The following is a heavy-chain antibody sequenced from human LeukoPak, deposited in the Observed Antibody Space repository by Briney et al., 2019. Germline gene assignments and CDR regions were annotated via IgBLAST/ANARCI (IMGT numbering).Heavy chain of an antibody. CDR1: GFTFSDYA. D-gene: IGHD5-24*01. CDR2: IKQDGSKK. Sequence: PGGSLRLSCAASGFTFSDYAMNWVRQAPGKGLEWVANIKQDGSKKSYVDSVKGRFTISRDNAKNSLYLQMNSLRAEDTAIYYCTRVGYIDEGIDYWGPGNPGHRLL. J-gene: IGHJ4*02. CDR3: TRVGYIDEGIDY. V-gene: IGHV3-7*04.